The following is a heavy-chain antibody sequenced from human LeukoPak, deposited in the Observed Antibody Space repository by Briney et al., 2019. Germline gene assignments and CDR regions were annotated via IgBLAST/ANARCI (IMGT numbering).Heavy chain of an antibody. J-gene: IGHJ4*01. V-gene: IGHV4-39*01. CDR3: ARHDYIWGSKRYFDY. CDR1: GGSISSSSYY. Sequence: SETLSLTCTVSGGSISSSSYYWGWIRQPPGKGLEWIGSIYYSGSTYYNPSLKSRVTISVDTSKNQFSLKLSSVTAADTAVYYCARHDYIWGSKRYFDYWGQGTLVTVSS. CDR2: IYYSGST. D-gene: IGHD3-16*01.